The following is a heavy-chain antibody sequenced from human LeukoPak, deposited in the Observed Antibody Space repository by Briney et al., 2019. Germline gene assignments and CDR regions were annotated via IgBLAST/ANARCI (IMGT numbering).Heavy chain of an antibody. Sequence: GGSLRLSCAASGFTFSSYGMHWVRQAPGKGLEWVAVIWYDGSNKYYADSVKGRFTISRDNSKNTLYLQMNSLRAEDTAVYYCARDVWAAAALPYGMDVWGQGTTVTVSS. J-gene: IGHJ6*02. CDR3: ARDVWAAAALPYGMDV. D-gene: IGHD6-13*01. V-gene: IGHV3-33*01. CDR2: IWYDGSNK. CDR1: GFTFSSYG.